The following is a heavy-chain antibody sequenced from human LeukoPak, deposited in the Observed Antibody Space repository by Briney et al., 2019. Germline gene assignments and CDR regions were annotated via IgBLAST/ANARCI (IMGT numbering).Heavy chain of an antibody. V-gene: IGHV5-51*01. CDR3: ARQGAAGKYYYYYMDV. CDR2: IYPGDSNT. D-gene: IGHD6-13*01. Sequence: GASLKISCKGSGYSFTSYWIGWVRQMPGKGLEWMGIIYPGDSNTIYGPSFQGQATISADKTINTAYLEWSSLKASDTAIYYCARQGAAGKYYYYYMDVWGKGTTVTVSS. CDR1: GYSFTSYW. J-gene: IGHJ6*03.